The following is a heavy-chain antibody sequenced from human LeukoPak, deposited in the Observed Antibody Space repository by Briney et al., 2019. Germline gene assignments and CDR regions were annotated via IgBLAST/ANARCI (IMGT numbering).Heavy chain of an antibody. Sequence: PSETLSLTCTVSGASISDYYWSWIRKPPGKGLEWIGYISYSGSTNYNPSLKSRVTISVDTSKDQFSLKLRPVTAADTAMYYCARGGGTIIFDYWGQRTLVTVSS. CDR2: ISYSGST. J-gene: IGHJ4*02. D-gene: IGHD1-1*01. V-gene: IGHV4-59*01. CDR3: ARGGGTIIFDY. CDR1: GASISDYY.